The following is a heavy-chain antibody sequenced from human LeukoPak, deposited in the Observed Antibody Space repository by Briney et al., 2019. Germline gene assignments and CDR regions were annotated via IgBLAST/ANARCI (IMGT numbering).Heavy chain of an antibody. V-gene: IGHV1-2*02. Sequence: GASVKVSCKASGYTFTGYYMHWVRQAPGQGLEWMGWINPNSGGTNYAQKFQGRVTMTRDTSISTAYMELSRLRSDDTAVYYCARASPPYYYDSSGYGDAFDIWGQGTMVTVSS. J-gene: IGHJ3*02. CDR3: ARASPPYYYDSSGYGDAFDI. CDR1: GYTFTGYY. CDR2: INPNSGGT. D-gene: IGHD3-22*01.